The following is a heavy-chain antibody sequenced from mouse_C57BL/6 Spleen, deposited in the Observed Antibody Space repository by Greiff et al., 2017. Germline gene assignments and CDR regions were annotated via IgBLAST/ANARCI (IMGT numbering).Heavy chain of an antibody. Sequence: EVQLVESGGGLVKPGGSLKLSCAASGFTFSDYGMHWVRQAPGKGLEWVAYISSGSSTIYYADTVKGRITISRDNAKNTLFLQMTSLRSEDTAMYYCAREEYGGYPRGYFDYWGQGTTLTVSS. CDR3: AREEYGGYPRGYFDY. V-gene: IGHV5-17*01. D-gene: IGHD2-3*01. J-gene: IGHJ2*01. CDR2: ISSGSSTI. CDR1: GFTFSDYG.